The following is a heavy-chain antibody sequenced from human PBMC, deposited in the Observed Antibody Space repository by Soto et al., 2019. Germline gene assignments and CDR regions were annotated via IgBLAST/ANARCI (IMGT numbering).Heavy chain of an antibody. D-gene: IGHD3-22*01. CDR1: GFTFNSYA. J-gene: IGHJ3*02. V-gene: IGHV3-23*04. Sequence: EVQVVESGGGLVKPGGSLRLSCAASGFTFNSYAVTWVRQAPGQGLEWVSAITGSGYSTYYADSVKGRFTISRDNSKGTLYLLMNSLRAEDTAAYYCAEDYYYDSSGYSEPGDAFDIWGQETMVAVSS. CDR2: ITGSGYST. CDR3: AEDYYYDSSGYSEPGDAFDI.